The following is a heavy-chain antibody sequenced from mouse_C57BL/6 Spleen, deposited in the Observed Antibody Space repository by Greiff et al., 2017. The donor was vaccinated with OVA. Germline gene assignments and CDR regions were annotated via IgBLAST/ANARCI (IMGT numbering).Heavy chain of an antibody. J-gene: IGHJ2*01. CDR3: ARHAITTVVARYFDY. CDR2: ISSGGSYT. CDR1: GFTFSSYG. Sequence: EVQGVESGGDLVKPGGSLKLSCAASGFTFSSYGMSWVRQTPDKRLEWVATISSGGSYTYYPDSVKGRFTISRDNAKNTLYLQMSSLKSEDTAMYYCARHAITTVVARYFDYWGKGTTLTVSS. D-gene: IGHD1-1*01. V-gene: IGHV5-6*01.